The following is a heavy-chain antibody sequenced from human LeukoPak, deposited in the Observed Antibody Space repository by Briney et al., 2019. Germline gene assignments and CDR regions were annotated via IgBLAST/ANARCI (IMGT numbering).Heavy chain of an antibody. Sequence: GGSLRLSCAASGFTFSNYAMNWVRQAPGKGLEWVAKIRQDGSETNYVGSVMGRFTISRDNAKNSLYLQMNSLRAEDTAVYYCARVSAGVIGMKDVFDIWGQGTMVTVSS. CDR1: GFTFSNYA. CDR2: IRQDGSET. CDR3: ARVSAGVIGMKDVFDI. J-gene: IGHJ3*02. D-gene: IGHD3-16*02. V-gene: IGHV3-7*01.